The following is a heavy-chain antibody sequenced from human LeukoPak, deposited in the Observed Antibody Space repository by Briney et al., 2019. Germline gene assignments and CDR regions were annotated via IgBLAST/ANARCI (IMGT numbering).Heavy chain of an antibody. V-gene: IGHV1-69*05. D-gene: IGHD2-2*01. CDR1: GGTFSSYA. Sequence: SVKVSCKASGGTFSSYAISWVRQAPGQGLEWMGGIIPILGTANYAQKFQGRVTITTDESTSTAYMELSSLRSEDTAVYYCARSGVVVPTEKQVDYYYYYMDVWGKGTTVTVSS. CDR2: IIPILGTA. CDR3: ARSGVVVPTEKQVDYYYYYMDV. J-gene: IGHJ6*03.